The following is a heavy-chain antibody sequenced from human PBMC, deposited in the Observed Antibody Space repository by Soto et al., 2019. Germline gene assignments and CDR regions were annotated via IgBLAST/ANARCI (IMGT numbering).Heavy chain of an antibody. CDR1: GYTFTSYA. V-gene: IGHV1-3*01. J-gene: IGHJ4*02. Sequence: ASVKVSCKASGYTFTSYAMHWVRQAPGQRLEWMGWINAGNGNTKYSQKFQGRVTITRDTSASTAYMELSSLRSEDTAVYYCARLSSGWYRNFDYWGQGTRVTVSS. D-gene: IGHD6-19*01. CDR3: ARLSSGWYRNFDY. CDR2: INAGNGNT.